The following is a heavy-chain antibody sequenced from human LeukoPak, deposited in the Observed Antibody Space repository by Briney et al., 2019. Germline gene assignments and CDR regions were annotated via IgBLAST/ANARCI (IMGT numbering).Heavy chain of an antibody. CDR2: IYYSGST. V-gene: IGHV4-59*12. D-gene: IGHD3-10*01. CDR1: GGSISSNY. J-gene: IGHJ5*02. Sequence: SETLSLTCTVSGGSISSNYWSWIRQPPGKGLEWIGYIYYSGSTTYNPSLKSRVTISVDRSKNQFSLKLSSVTAADTAVYYCAREITMVRGNNWFDPWGQGTLVTVSS. CDR3: AREITMVRGNNWFDP.